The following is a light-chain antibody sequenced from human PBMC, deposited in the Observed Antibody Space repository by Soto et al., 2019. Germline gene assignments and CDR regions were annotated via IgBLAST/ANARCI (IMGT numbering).Light chain of an antibody. V-gene: IGLV2-23*01. CDR1: NSDVGNFNF. Sequence: ALTQPASVSGSPGQSITISCTVTNSDVGNFNFVSWYRHHPGKAPQLMIYEDNKRPSGVSHRFSGSKSGNTASLTISGLQAEDEADYYCCSYAGFAIFGGGTKLTVL. CDR2: EDN. CDR3: CSYAGFAI. J-gene: IGLJ2*01.